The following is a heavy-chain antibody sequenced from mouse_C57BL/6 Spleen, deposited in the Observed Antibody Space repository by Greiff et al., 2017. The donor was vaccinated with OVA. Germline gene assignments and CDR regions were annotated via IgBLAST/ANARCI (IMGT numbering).Heavy chain of an antibody. CDR2: IDPENGDT. V-gene: IGHV14-4*01. CDR1: GFNIKDDY. J-gene: IGHJ2*01. CDR3: TTGGNLDY. D-gene: IGHD1-1*02. Sequence: VQLQQSGAELVRPGASVKLSCTASGFNIKDDYMHWVKQRPEQGLEWIGWIDPENGDTEYASKFQGKATITADTSSNTAYLQLSSLTSEDTAGYYCTTGGNLDYWGQGTTLTVSS.